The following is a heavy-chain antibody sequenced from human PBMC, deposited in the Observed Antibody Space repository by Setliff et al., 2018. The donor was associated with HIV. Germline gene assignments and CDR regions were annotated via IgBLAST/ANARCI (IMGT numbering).Heavy chain of an antibody. CDR3: AHSGREVRGPYFDY. D-gene: IGHD3-10*01. Sequence: SGPTLVNTTPPLTLTCTFSGFSLSSNGVSVGWIRQAPGKAPEWLALVYWNDNKQYSPSLKTRVTVTKDTSRNRVVLTMTDLDPVDTATYYCAHSGREVRGPYFDYWGQGVLVTVSS. CDR2: VYWNDNK. CDR1: GFSLSSNGVS. V-gene: IGHV2-5*01. J-gene: IGHJ4*02.